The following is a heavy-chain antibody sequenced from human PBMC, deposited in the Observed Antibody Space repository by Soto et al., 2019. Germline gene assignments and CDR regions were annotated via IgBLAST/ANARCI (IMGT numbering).Heavy chain of an antibody. D-gene: IGHD6-13*01. CDR2: ISWDGGST. J-gene: IGHJ4*02. Sequence: GGSLRLSCAASGFTFDDYTMHWVRQAPGKGLEWVSLISWDGGSTYYADSVKGRFTISRDNSKNSLYLQMNSLRTEDTALYYCAKEIGYSSSWSPYFDYWGQGTLVTVSS. CDR3: AKEIGYSSSWSPYFDY. V-gene: IGHV3-43*01. CDR1: GFTFDDYT.